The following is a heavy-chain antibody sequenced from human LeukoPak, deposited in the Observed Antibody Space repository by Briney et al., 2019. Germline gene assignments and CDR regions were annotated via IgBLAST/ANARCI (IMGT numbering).Heavy chain of an antibody. Sequence: GGSLRLSCAASGFTFSSYNMNWVRQAPGKGLKWVAVISYDGSNKYYADFVKGRFTISRDNSKNTLYLQMNSLRAEDTAVYYCARDDCSSTSCLPFDYWGQGTLVTVSS. J-gene: IGHJ4*02. CDR1: GFTFSSYN. V-gene: IGHV3-30*03. D-gene: IGHD2-2*01. CDR3: ARDDCSSTSCLPFDY. CDR2: ISYDGSNK.